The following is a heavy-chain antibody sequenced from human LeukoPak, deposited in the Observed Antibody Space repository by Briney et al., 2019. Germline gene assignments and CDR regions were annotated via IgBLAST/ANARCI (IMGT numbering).Heavy chain of an antibody. J-gene: IGHJ5*02. V-gene: IGHV1-2*06. Sequence: ASVKVSCKASGYTFTGYYIHWVRQAPGQGLEWMGRINPDTGGTDYAQKFQGRIPMTRDTSITTAYMELSRLTSDDTAMYYCAKVPPSITAAGNWLDPWGQGALVTVSS. CDR1: GYTFTGYY. D-gene: IGHD6-13*01. CDR2: INPDTGGT. CDR3: AKVPPSITAAGNWLDP.